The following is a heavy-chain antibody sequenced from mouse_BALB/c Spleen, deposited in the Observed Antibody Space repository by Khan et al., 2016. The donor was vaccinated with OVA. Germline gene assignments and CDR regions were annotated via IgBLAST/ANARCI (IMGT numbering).Heavy chain of an antibody. J-gene: IGHJ3*01. Sequence: VQLQQSGPELVKPGASVKISCKASGYTFTDYNMDWVKQSHGKSLEWVGYIFPNSGGSGYNQKFKTKATLTVDSSSSTAYMDLRSLTSEDSAVYYCVRSGYGSCAYWGQGTLVTVSA. CDR1: GYTFTDYN. CDR2: IFPNSGGS. V-gene: IGHV1S29*02. D-gene: IGHD1-1*01. CDR3: VRSGYGSCAY.